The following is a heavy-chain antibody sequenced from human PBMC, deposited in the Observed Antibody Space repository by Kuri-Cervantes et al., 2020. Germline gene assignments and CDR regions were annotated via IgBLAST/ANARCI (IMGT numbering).Heavy chain of an antibody. J-gene: IGHJ6*03. CDR3: ARGPHYYGSGNFYYYYYMDV. CDR1: AYSISSGYY. CDR2: IIHSGST. Sequence: SETLSLTCGVSAYSISSGYYWTWIRQPPGKGLEWIGDIIHSGSTNYNPSLKSRVSISLDTSKKQFFLNLSSVTAADMAVYYCARGPHYYGSGNFYYYYYMDVWGKGTTVTVSS. V-gene: IGHV4-34*01. D-gene: IGHD3-10*01.